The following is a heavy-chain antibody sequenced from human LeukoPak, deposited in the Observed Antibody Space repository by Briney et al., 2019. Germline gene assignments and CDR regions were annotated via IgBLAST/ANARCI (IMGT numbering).Heavy chain of an antibody. D-gene: IGHD3-22*01. CDR3: ARHKSSGSYPLDY. J-gene: IGHJ4*02. V-gene: IGHV4-59*08. Sequence: PSETLSLTCTVSGGSISTYFWSWIRQPPGKGLEWIGHIYFSGSTNCNPSPESRVTISVDTSKNQFSLTLNSVNAADTAVYYCARHKSSGSYPLDYWGQGILVTVSS. CDR1: GGSISTYF. CDR2: IYFSGST.